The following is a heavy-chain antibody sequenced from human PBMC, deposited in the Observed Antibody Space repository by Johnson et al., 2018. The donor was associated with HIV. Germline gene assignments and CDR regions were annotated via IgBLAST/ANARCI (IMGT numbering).Heavy chain of an antibody. Sequence: QVQLVESGGGVVQPGGSLRLSCAASGFTFSSYGMHWVRQAPGKGLEWVAFIRYDGSTKYYADSVKGRFTISRDNSKDTLYLQMHSLRPEDTALYYCARDPPYGGNPSAFDVWGQGTMVTVSS. CDR2: IRYDGSTK. CDR3: ARDPPYGGNPSAFDV. V-gene: IGHV3-30*02. J-gene: IGHJ3*01. CDR1: GFTFSSYG. D-gene: IGHD4-23*01.